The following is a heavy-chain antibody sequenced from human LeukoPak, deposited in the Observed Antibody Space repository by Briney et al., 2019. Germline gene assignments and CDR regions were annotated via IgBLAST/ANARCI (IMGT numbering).Heavy chain of an antibody. CDR2: IYAGGDT. V-gene: IGHV3-66*01. CDR3: ARGNIGYNTNWGRDFDC. D-gene: IGHD7-27*01. CDR1: GVAVTSSY. Sequence: GGSLRLSCEVSGVAVTSSYMRWVRQAPGKGLEWVSVIYAGGDTYYADSVKGRCTVSRDISKNTLYLQMNSLRAEDTAVYYCARGNIGYNTNWGRDFDCWGQGTLVTVSS. J-gene: IGHJ4*02.